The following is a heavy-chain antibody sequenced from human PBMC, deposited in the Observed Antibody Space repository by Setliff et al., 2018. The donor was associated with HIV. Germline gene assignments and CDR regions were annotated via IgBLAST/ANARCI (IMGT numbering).Heavy chain of an antibody. J-gene: IGHJ6*03. Sequence: GASVKVSCKASGGTFSSYVISWVRQAPGQGLEWMGGIIPIFGIADYAQKFQGRVAITADESTSTVYMELSSLRSEDTAVYYCARGGQYSGSYLPRDYYMDVWGKGTTVTV. V-gene: IGHV1-69*13. CDR3: ARGGQYSGSYLPRDYYMDV. CDR1: GGTFSSYV. CDR2: IIPIFGIA. D-gene: IGHD1-26*01.